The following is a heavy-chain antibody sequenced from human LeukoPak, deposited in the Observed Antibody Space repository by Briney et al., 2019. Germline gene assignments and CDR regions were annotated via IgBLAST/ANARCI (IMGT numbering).Heavy chain of an antibody. D-gene: IGHD2-15*01. Sequence: SETLSLTCSVSGGSISSGSYYWSWIRQPAGKGLEWIGRFYTSGSTNYNPSLKSRVTISVDTSKNQFSLKLSSVTAADTAVYYCVRRGRRFCGGGSCYRTSAFDIWGQGTMVTVSS. CDR2: FYTSGST. CDR3: VRRGRRFCGGGSCYRTSAFDI. CDR1: GGSISSGSYY. J-gene: IGHJ3*02. V-gene: IGHV4-61*02.